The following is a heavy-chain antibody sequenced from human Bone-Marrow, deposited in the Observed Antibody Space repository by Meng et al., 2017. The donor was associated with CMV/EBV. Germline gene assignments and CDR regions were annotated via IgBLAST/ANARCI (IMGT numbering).Heavy chain of an antibody. CDR3: AKYPRYCSSTSCYDYYFDY. CDR2: IRYDGSNK. D-gene: IGHD2-2*01. V-gene: IGHV3-30*02. Sequence: GESLKISCAASGFTFSSYSMNWVRQAPGKGLEWVAFIRYDGSNKYYADSVKGRFTISRDNSKNTLYLQMNSLRAEDTAVYYCAKYPRYCSSTSCYDYYFDYWGQGTLVTVSS. CDR1: GFTFSSYS. J-gene: IGHJ4*02.